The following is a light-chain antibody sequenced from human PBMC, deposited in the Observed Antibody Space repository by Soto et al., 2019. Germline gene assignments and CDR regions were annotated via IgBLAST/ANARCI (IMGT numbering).Light chain of an antibody. Sequence: QSVLTQPPSLSGAPGQRVTISCTGSSSNIGATYDVQWYQQLPGTAPKLLIYGNSNRPSGVPDRFSGSKSGPSASLAITGLQADDEADYYCQSYDSSLSAHYVFGTGTKVTVL. CDR1: SSNIGATYD. CDR2: GNS. J-gene: IGLJ1*01. V-gene: IGLV1-40*01. CDR3: QSYDSSLSAHYV.